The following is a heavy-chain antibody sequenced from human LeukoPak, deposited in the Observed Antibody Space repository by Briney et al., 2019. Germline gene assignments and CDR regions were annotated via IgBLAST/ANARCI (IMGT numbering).Heavy chain of an antibody. J-gene: IGHJ4*02. Sequence: GGSLRLSCAAPEFTFTTYDMHWVRQAPGKGLEWVAVISYDGSDKYYADSVKGRFTISRDNSKNTLYLQMNSLRAEDTAVYYCAKGPDTSGLYSLDYWGRGTLVTVSS. CDR3: AKGPDTSGLYSLDY. CDR1: EFTFTTYD. V-gene: IGHV3-30*18. D-gene: IGHD3-3*01. CDR2: ISYDGSDK.